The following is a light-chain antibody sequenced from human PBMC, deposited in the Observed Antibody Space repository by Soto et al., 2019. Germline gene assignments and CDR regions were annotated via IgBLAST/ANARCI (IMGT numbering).Light chain of an antibody. CDR1: NIGTKT. J-gene: IGLJ2*01. V-gene: IGLV3-21*02. CDR3: QVGDVSHDHHL. CDR2: DDA. Sequence: SYVLTQPPSVSVAPGQTASIPCGGNNIGTKTVHWYQQKPGQAPMLVVYDDADRPSGIPERFSGSNAGNTATLTITRVEAGDEAAYYCQVGDVSHDHHLFGGGTKLTFL.